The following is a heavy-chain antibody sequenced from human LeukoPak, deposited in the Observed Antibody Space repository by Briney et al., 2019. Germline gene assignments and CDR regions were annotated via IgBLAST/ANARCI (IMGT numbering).Heavy chain of an antibody. V-gene: IGHV3-30*04. CDR2: IRHDGTNE. Sequence: GRSLRLSCAASGFTFSSYAMHWVRQAPGKGLEWVAVIRHDGTNEHYADSVKGRFTISRDTSKNTLYLQMNSLRAEDTALYYCAKDGGEYHMDVWGKGTTVTISS. J-gene: IGHJ6*03. CDR3: AKDGGEYHMDV. CDR1: GFTFSSYA.